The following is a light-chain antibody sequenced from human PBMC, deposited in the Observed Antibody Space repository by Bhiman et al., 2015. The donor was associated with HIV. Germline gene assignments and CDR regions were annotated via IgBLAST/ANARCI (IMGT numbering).Light chain of an antibody. Sequence: QTVVTQEPSFSVSPGGTVTLTCGLSSGSVSSSYYPSWYQQTPGQAPRTLIYNTNIRSSGVPDRFSGSILGNKAALTITGAQADDEADYYCVLYVRTGIWVFGGGTKLTVL. CDR3: VLYVRTGIWV. J-gene: IGLJ3*02. CDR1: SGSVSSSYY. CDR2: NTN. V-gene: IGLV8-61*01.